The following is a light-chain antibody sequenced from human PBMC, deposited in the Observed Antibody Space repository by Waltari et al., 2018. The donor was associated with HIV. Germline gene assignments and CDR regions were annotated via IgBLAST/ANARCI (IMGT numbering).Light chain of an antibody. CDR3: ASWDDGVSSWL. CDR2: RNC. Sequence: QSGLRQPPSTSRPPGQRVDIPRSVSSSNVGKNNVSWFQQLPVAAPRLLIYRNCRRPSGVPDRFTAAKAGTSASLVISGLRSDDGADYFWASWDDGVSSWLFGGGTKVTVL. V-gene: IGLV1-47*01. J-gene: IGLJ6*01. CDR1: SSNVGKNN.